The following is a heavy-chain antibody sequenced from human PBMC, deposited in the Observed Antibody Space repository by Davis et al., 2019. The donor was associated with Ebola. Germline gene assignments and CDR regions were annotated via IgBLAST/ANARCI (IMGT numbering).Heavy chain of an antibody. CDR3: ARSSVQLERFDY. Sequence: SETLSLTCTVSGYSISSGYYWGWIRQPPGKGLEWIGYIYYSGSTNYNPSLTSRVTISVDTSKNQFSLKLSSVTAADTAVYYCARSSVQLERFDYWGQGTLVTVSS. CDR2: IYYSGST. V-gene: IGHV4-61*05. J-gene: IGHJ4*02. CDR1: GYSISSGYY. D-gene: IGHD1-1*01.